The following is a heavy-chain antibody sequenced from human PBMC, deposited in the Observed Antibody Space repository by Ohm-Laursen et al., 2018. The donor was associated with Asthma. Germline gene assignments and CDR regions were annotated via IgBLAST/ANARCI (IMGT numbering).Heavy chain of an antibody. CDR3: ARADDYYDSSGSVDY. V-gene: IGHV4-31*11. J-gene: IGHJ4*02. Sequence: TLSLTCAVSGGSISSGGYYWSWIRQHPGKGLEWIGYIYYSGSTYYNPSLKSRVTISVDTSKNQFSLKLSSVTAADTAVYYCARADDYYDSSGSVDYWGQGTLVTVSS. CDR1: GGSISSGGYY. D-gene: IGHD3-22*01. CDR2: IYYSGST.